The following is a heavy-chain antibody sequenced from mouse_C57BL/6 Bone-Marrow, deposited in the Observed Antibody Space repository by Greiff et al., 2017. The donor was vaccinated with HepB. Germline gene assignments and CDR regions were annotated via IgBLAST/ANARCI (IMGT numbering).Heavy chain of an antibody. J-gene: IGHJ4*01. CDR3: ARYGGYAMDY. CDR1: GYTFTDYY. Sequence: VQLQQSGAELVRPGASVKLSCKASGYTFTDYYINWVKQRPGQGLEWIARIYPGSGNTYYNEKFKGKATLTAEKSSSTACMQLSSLTSEDSAVYFCARYGGYAMDYWGQGTSVTVSS. D-gene: IGHD1-1*02. CDR2: IYPGSGNT. V-gene: IGHV1-76*01.